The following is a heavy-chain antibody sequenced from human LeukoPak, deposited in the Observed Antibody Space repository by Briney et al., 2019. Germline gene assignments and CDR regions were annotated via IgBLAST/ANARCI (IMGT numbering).Heavy chain of an antibody. CDR1: GFIFRSYA. J-gene: IGHJ4*02. CDR2: ITANGDAT. V-gene: IGHV3-23*01. D-gene: IGHD3-22*01. Sequence: GGSLRLSCVGSGFIFRSYAVTWVRRAPGKGLEGGSSITANGDATYYADSVKGRFTISRDNSKNTLYLQMSSLRAEDTAVYYCARAYYDSSGYFDYWGQGTLVTVSS. CDR3: ARAYYDSSGYFDY.